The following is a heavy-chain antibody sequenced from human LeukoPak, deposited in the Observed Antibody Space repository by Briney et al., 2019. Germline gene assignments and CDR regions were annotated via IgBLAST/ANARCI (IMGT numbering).Heavy chain of an antibody. D-gene: IGHD3-22*01. CDR3: ARSGGITMIVRRAFDI. J-gene: IGHJ3*02. CDR2: ISSSSSTI. Sequence: GGSLRLSCAASGFTFSSYSMSWVRQAPGKGLEWVSYISSSSSTIYYADSVKGRFTISRDNAKNSLYLQMNSLRDEDTAVYYCARSGGITMIVRRAFDIWGQGTMVTVSS. CDR1: GFTFSSYS. V-gene: IGHV3-48*02.